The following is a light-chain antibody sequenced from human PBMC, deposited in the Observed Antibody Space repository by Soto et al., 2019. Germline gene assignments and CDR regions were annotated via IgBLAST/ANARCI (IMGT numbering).Light chain of an antibody. CDR1: RNLLSNDKNY. Sequence: DIVMTQAPDSLAASLGAIVAINCKSSRNLLSNDKNYLAWYQQKPGQPPKLLIYWASTRESGVPVRFSGSGSVTDFTLTIRSLQAADAAVYYCQQYYTTPRTFGQGTKVDI. V-gene: IGKV4-1*01. CDR3: QQYYTTPRT. CDR2: WAS. J-gene: IGKJ2*01.